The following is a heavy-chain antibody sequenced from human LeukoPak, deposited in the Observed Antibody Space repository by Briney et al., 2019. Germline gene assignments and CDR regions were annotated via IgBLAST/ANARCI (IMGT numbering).Heavy chain of an antibody. CDR2: VYNSGST. CDR1: GVSISRHL. Sequence: SETLSLTCVVSGVSISRHLWSWIRQPPGKEPQWIGFVYNSGSTDYNPSLKGRVTISADTSKNQFSLRLSSVTASDTAVYYCATNAGPDPLNVIDIWGPGTMVTVSS. J-gene: IGHJ3*02. D-gene: IGHD2-8*01. CDR3: ATNAGPDPLNVIDI. V-gene: IGHV4-59*08.